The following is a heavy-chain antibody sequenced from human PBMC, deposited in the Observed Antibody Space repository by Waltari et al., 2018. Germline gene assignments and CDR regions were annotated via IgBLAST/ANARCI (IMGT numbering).Heavy chain of an antibody. CDR1: GYSISSGSY. V-gene: IGHV4-38-2*02. J-gene: IGHJ3*02. D-gene: IGHD2-2*01. CDR2: IYHSGST. CDR3: ARGGCSSTSCYLDAFDI. Sequence: QVQLQESGPGLVKPSETLSLTCTVSGYSISSGSYWGWIRQPPGKGLEWIGSIYHSGSTYYNPSLKSRVTISVDTSKNQFSLKLSSVTAADTAVYYCARGGCSSTSCYLDAFDIWGQGTMVTVSS.